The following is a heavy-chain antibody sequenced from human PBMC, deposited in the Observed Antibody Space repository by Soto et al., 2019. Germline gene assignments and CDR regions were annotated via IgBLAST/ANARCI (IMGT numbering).Heavy chain of an antibody. CDR3: ARDEMSSGYYSTRPPYYYGMDV. J-gene: IGHJ6*02. V-gene: IGHV1-69*13. CDR2: IIPIFGTA. Sequence: ASVKVSCKASGGTFSSYAISWVRQAPGQGLEWMGGIIPIFGTANYAQKFQGRVTITADESTSTAYMELSSLRSEDTAVYYCARDEMSSGYYSTRPPYYYGMDVWGQGTTVTVSS. CDR1: GGTFSSYA. D-gene: IGHD3-22*01.